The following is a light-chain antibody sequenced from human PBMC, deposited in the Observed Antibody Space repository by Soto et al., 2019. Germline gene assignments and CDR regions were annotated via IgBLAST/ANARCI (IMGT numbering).Light chain of an antibody. V-gene: IGKV3-11*01. CDR1: QSVSSW. J-gene: IGKJ5*01. CDR3: QQRSNWIT. CDR2: DAS. Sequence: TQSPSTLSASVGDRVTITCRASQSVSSWLAWYQQKPGQAPRLLIYDASSRATGIPARFSGSGSGTDFTLTISSLEPEDFAVYYCQQRSNWITFGQGTRLEIK.